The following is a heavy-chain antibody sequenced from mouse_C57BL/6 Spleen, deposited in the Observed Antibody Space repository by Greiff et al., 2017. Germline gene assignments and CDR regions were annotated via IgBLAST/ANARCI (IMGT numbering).Heavy chain of an antibody. J-gene: IGHJ4*01. D-gene: IGHD1-1*01. Sequence: EVQLQQSGPELVKPGASVKISCKASGYTFTDYYMNWVKQSHGKSLEWIGDINPNNGGTSYNQKFKGKATLTVDKSSSTAYMELRSLTSEDSAVYYCARRRISYGAMDYWGQGTSVTVSS. V-gene: IGHV1-26*01. CDR3: ARRRISYGAMDY. CDR2: INPNNGGT. CDR1: GYTFTDYY.